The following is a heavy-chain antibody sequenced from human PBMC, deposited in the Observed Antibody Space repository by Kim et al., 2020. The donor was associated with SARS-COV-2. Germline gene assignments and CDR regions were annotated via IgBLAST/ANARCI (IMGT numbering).Heavy chain of an antibody. Sequence: DSVKGRFTNSRDNAKNSLYLQMNGLRAEDTAVYYCARVLSSGWSYFDYWGQGTLVTVSS. J-gene: IGHJ4*02. CDR3: ARVLSSGWSYFDY. V-gene: IGHV3-11*04. D-gene: IGHD6-19*01.